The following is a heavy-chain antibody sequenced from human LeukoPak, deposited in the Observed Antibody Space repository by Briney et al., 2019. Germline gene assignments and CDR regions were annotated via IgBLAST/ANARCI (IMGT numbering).Heavy chain of an antibody. J-gene: IGHJ3*02. CDR3: ARVMVPPTNYYDSRGGDAFDI. V-gene: IGHV4-34*01. Sequence: SETLSLTCAVYGGSFSGYYWSWIRQPPGKGLEWIGEINHSGSTNYNPSLKSRVTISVDTSKNQFSLKLSSVTAADTAVYYCARVMVPPTNYYDSRGGDAFDIWGQGTMVTVSS. D-gene: IGHD3-22*01. CDR1: GGSFSGYY. CDR2: INHSGST.